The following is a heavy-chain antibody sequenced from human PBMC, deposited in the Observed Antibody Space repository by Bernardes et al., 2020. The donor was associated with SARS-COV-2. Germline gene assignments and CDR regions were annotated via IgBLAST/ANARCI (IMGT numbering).Heavy chain of an antibody. V-gene: IGHV3-7*01. CDR2: IKGDGSQR. J-gene: IGHJ6*02. Sequence: GGSLRLSCVASGFTFSSYWMSWVRQAPGKGLEWVANIKGDGSQRSSVDSVRGRFTISRDNSKNTLYLQMNSLRAEDTAVYYCAKDRKYYDFWSGYFLSDDTYYYYYGMDVWGQGTTVTVSS. CDR3: AKDRKYYDFWSGYFLSDDTYYYYYGMDV. CDR1: GFTFSSYW. D-gene: IGHD3-3*01.